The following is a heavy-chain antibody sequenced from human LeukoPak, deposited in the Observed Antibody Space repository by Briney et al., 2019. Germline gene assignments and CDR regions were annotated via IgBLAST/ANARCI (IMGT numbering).Heavy chain of an antibody. Sequence: GGSLRLSCAASGFTFKTVWMKWVRQAPGAGREWVGRIKSNTDGGTTDYAAPVKGRFTISRDDSKDTLYLQMNSLKTEDTAVYYCTTENYYLAYWGQGTLVTVSS. J-gene: IGHJ4*02. CDR1: GFTFKTVW. D-gene: IGHD3-22*01. V-gene: IGHV3-15*01. CDR2: IKSNTDGGTT. CDR3: TTENYYLAY.